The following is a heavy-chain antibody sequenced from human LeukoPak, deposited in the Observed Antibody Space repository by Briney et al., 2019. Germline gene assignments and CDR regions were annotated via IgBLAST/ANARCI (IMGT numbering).Heavy chain of an antibody. D-gene: IGHD6-13*01. J-gene: IGHJ4*02. CDR3: ARRQLDHDY. V-gene: IGHV3-30-3*01. CDR1: GFTFSSYA. Sequence: GGSLRLSCAASGFTFSSYAMHWVRQAPGKGLEWVAVISYDGSNKYYADPVKGRFTISRDNSKNTLYLQMNSLRAEDTAVYYCARRQLDHDYWGQGTLVTVSS. CDR2: ISYDGSNK.